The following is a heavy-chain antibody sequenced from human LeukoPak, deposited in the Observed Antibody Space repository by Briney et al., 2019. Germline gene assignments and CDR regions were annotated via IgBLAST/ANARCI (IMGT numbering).Heavy chain of an antibody. CDR2: IKQDGSEK. D-gene: IGHD6-13*01. CDR3: ARDRVAAGFDY. Sequence: GGSLRHSCAASGFTLSSYRMSWVRQAPGKGLEWVANIKQDGSEKYYVDSVKGRFTISRDNAKNSLYLQMNSLRAEDTAVYYCARDRVAAGFDYWGQGTLLTVSS. J-gene: IGHJ4*02. CDR1: GFTLSSYR. V-gene: IGHV3-7*03.